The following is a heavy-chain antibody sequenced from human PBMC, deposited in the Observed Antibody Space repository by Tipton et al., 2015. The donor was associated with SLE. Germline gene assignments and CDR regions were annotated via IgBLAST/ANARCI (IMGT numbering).Heavy chain of an antibody. V-gene: IGHV4-61*01. J-gene: IGHJ4*02. CDR3: ARETLVYYYDSSGPLDY. Sequence: TLSLTCTVSGGSVSSGSYYWSWIRQPPGKGLEWIGFIYYSGSTDYKPSLKSRVTISIDTSKNQFSLKLSSVTAADTAVYYCARETLVYYYDSSGPLDYWGQGTLVTVSS. CDR1: GGSVSSGSYY. CDR2: IYYSGST. D-gene: IGHD3-22*01.